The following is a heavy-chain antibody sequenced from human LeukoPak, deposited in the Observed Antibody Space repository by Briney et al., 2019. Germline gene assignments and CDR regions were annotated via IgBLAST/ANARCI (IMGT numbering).Heavy chain of an antibody. D-gene: IGHD3-10*01. J-gene: IGHJ3*02. CDR1: GYTFTGYY. V-gene: IGHV1-2*02. Sequence: ASVKVSCKAYGYTFTGYYMHWVRQAPGQGVEWMGWINPNSDDTNYAQKFQGRVTMTRDTSISTAYMELSRLTSDDTAVYYCARDRRIGSGSYSVNVFDIWGQGTMVTVSS. CDR2: INPNSDDT. CDR3: ARDRRIGSGSYSVNVFDI.